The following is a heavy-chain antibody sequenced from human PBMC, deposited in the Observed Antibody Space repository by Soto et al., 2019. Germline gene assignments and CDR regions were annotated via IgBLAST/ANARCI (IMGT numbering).Heavy chain of an antibody. CDR3: ASGVAVANFDY. J-gene: IGHJ4*02. Sequence: SETLSLTCAVYGGSFSGYYWSWIRQPPGKGLEWIGEINHSGSTNYNPSLKSRVTISVDTSKNQFSLKLSSVTAADTAVYYCASGVAVANFDYWGQGTLVTVSS. CDR2: INHSGST. V-gene: IGHV4-34*01. D-gene: IGHD6-19*01. CDR1: GGSFSGYY.